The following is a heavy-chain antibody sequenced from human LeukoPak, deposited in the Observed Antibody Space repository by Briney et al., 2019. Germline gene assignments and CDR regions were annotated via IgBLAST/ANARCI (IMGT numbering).Heavy chain of an antibody. V-gene: IGHV3-9*01. CDR1: GFTFSSYA. CDR2: ISWNSGSI. D-gene: IGHD2-21*02. CDR3: AKDKSAGDTEYFQH. Sequence: GGSLRLSCAASGFTFSSYAMHWVRQAPGKGLEWVSGISWNSGSIGYADSVKGRFTISRDNAKNSLYLQMNSLRPEDTALYYCAKDKSAGDTEYFQHWGQGTLVTVSS. J-gene: IGHJ1*01.